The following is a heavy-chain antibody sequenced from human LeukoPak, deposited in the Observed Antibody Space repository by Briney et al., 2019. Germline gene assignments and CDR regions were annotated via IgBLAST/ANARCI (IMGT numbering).Heavy chain of an antibody. J-gene: IGHJ3*02. CDR2: IYTSGST. V-gene: IGHV4-4*07. Sequence: PSETLSLTCTVSGGSISSYYWSWIRQPAGKGLEWIGRIYTSGSTNYNPSLKSRVTMSVDTSKNQFSLKLSSVTAADTAVYYCARDRRAARLLYAFDIWGQGTMVTVSS. CDR1: GGSISSYY. D-gene: IGHD6-6*01. CDR3: ARDRRAARLLYAFDI.